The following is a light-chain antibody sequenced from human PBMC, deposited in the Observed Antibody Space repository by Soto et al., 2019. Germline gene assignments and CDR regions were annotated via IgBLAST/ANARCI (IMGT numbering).Light chain of an antibody. V-gene: IGKV1-5*01. J-gene: IGKJ1*01. Sequence: DIQMTQSPSTLSASVGDRVTITCLASQSVSSWLAWYQQKPGKAPKLLIFAASTLASGVPSRVSGSGSGTEFTLTISSLQPDDFATYYCQQYTSYSRTFGQGTKVEIK. CDR3: QQYTSYSRT. CDR2: AAS. CDR1: QSVSSW.